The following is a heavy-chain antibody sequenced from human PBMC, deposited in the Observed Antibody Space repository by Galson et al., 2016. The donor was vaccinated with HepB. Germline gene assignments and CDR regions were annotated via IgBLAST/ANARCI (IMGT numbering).Heavy chain of an antibody. D-gene: IGHD3-16*02. Sequence: LVKVSCKASGYSFSTYDMHWVRQSPGQRLEWMGYISAASGDTKYSQSFQGRVTLTRDTSATTHYMELTSLTSEDTAVYYCARDLIGNMDVWGQGTTVAVSS. CDR2: ISAASGDT. CDR3: ARDLIGNMDV. CDR1: GYSFSTYD. J-gene: IGHJ6*02. V-gene: IGHV1-3*01.